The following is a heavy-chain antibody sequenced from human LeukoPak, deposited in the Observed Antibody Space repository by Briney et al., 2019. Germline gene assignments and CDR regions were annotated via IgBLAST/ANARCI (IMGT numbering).Heavy chain of an antibody. J-gene: IGHJ3*02. Sequence: GASVKVSCKASGGTFSSYAISWVRQAPGQGLEWMGGVIPIFGTANYAQKFQGRVTITTDESTSTAYMELSSLRSEDTAVYYCARDVIVVVTADAFDIWGQGTMVTVSS. CDR2: VIPIFGTA. CDR3: ARDVIVVVTADAFDI. CDR1: GGTFSSYA. V-gene: IGHV1-69*05. D-gene: IGHD2-21*02.